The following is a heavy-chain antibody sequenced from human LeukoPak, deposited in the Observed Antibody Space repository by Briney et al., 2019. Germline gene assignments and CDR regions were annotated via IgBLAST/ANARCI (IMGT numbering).Heavy chain of an antibody. J-gene: IGHJ4*02. D-gene: IGHD1-1*01. CDR2: ISNNGGSS. Sequence: GGSLGLSCSASGFTFSAYAMYWVRQAPGKGLEYVSGISNNGGSSFYADSVKGRFTISRDNSKHTLYLQMSSLRAEDTAVYYCVKITSVTGGDCWGQGTRLTVSS. V-gene: IGHV3-64D*09. CDR1: GFTFSAYA. CDR3: VKITSVTGGDC.